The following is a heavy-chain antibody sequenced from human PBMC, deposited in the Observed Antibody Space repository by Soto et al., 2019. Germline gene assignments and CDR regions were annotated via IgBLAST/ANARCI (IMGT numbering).Heavy chain of an antibody. Sequence: HVQLVQSGAEVKKPGASLKVSCKASGYTFISYGVSWVRQAPGQGLEWLGWISPYNGNTNYAQKFQGRITMTTDTSTRTVYMDLRSQRTDDSAVYDCARDQTTWLTDAVDIWGQGTRVDASS. CDR1: GYTFISYG. CDR3: ARDQTTWLTDAVDI. V-gene: IGHV1-18*01. CDR2: ISPYNGNT. J-gene: IGHJ3*02. D-gene: IGHD5-12*01.